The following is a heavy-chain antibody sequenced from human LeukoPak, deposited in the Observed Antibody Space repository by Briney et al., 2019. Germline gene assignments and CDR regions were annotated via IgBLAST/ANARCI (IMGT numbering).Heavy chain of an antibody. J-gene: IGHJ5*02. D-gene: IGHD4-17*01. CDR2: LNPNSGVP. CDR3: ARSRMTTIGWFDP. V-gene: IGHV1-2*02. Sequence: ASVKVSCKTSGYTFIDYCLHWVRQAPGQGLEWMGWLNPNSGVPNYAQTFQGRVTMTRDTSMRTAYMELSRLRSDDTAVYYCARSRMTTIGWFDPWGQGTLVTVAS. CDR1: GYTFIDYC.